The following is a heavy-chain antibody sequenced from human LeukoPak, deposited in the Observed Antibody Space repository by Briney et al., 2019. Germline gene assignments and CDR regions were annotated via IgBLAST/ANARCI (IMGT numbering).Heavy chain of an antibody. Sequence: GGSLRLTCAASGFTLSYYGMHWVRQAPGKGLEWVALIWSDGSNENYADSVKGRFTISRDTSRNTLYLQMHSLRAEDTAVYYCARDADTSGSYWYFDLWGRGTQVTVSS. CDR3: ARDADTSGSYWYFDL. CDR1: GFTLSYYG. CDR2: IWSDGSNE. D-gene: IGHD3-22*01. J-gene: IGHJ2*01. V-gene: IGHV3-33*01.